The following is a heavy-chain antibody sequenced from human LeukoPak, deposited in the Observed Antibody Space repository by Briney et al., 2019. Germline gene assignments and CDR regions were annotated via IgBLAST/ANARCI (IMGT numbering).Heavy chain of an antibody. V-gene: IGHV4-30-4*01. CDR1: GGSISSGDYY. J-gene: IGHJ5*02. CDR2: IYYSGST. CDR3: ARAPLYGGHADWFDP. D-gene: IGHD4-23*01. Sequence: SQTLSLTCTVSGGSISSGDYYWSWIRQPPGKGLEWIGYIYYSGSTYYNPSLKSRVTISVDTSKNQFSLKLSSVTAADTAVFYCARAPLYGGHADWFDPWGQGTLVTVSS.